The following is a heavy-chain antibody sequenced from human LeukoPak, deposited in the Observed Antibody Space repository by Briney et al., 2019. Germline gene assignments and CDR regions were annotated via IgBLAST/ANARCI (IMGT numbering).Heavy chain of an antibody. CDR1: GYTFTSYG. CDR3: ARDKAVAGTSDY. V-gene: IGHV1-18*04. Sequence: ASVKVSCKASGYTFTSYGISWVRQAPGQGLEWMGWISAYNGNTNYAQKLQGRATMTTDTSTSTAYMELRSLRSDDTAVYYCARDKAVAGTSDYWGQGTLVTVSS. CDR2: ISAYNGNT. D-gene: IGHD6-19*01. J-gene: IGHJ4*02.